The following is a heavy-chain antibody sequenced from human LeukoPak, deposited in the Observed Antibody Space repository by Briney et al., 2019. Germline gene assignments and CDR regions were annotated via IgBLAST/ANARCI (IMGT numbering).Heavy chain of an antibody. D-gene: IGHD2-15*01. CDR1: GFTFSPRW. V-gene: IGHV3-74*01. Sequence: GGSLRLSCVASGFTFSPRWMHWVRQAPGKGLVWVALITGDGSVTAYADSVEGRFTISRDNAKNTLYLQMNSLRADDTAVYYCVRIEDPARWGQGTLVTVS. J-gene: IGHJ4*02. CDR3: VRIEDPAR. CDR2: ITGDGSVT.